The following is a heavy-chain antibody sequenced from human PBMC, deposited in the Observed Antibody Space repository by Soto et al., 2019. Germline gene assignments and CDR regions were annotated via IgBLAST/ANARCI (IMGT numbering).Heavy chain of an antibody. CDR1: GYTFTSYA. V-gene: IGHV1-3*01. CDR3: ARGYYDFWSGYSRSHYGMDV. D-gene: IGHD3-3*01. CDR2: INAGNGNT. J-gene: IGHJ6*02. Sequence: GASVKVSCKASGYTFTSYAMHWVRQAPGQRLEWMGWINAGNGNTKYSQKFQGRVTITRDTSASTAYMELSSLRSEDTAVYYCARGYYDFWSGYSRSHYGMDVWGQGTTVTVSS.